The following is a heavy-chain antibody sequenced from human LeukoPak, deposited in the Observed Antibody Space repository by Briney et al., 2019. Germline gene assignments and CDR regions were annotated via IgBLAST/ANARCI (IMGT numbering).Heavy chain of an antibody. CDR2: ISGSGYST. Sequence: GGSLRLSCAASGFTFSSSAMSWVRQAPGKGLEWVSAISGSGYSTYYADSVKGRFTISRDNSKNTLYLQMNSLRAEDTAVYYCARDPYSTMVFDYWGQGTLVTVSS. J-gene: IGHJ4*02. V-gene: IGHV3-23*01. CDR1: GFTFSSSA. D-gene: IGHD4/OR15-4a*01. CDR3: ARDPYSTMVFDY.